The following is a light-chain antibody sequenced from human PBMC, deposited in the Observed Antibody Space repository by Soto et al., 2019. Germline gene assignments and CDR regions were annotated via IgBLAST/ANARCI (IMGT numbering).Light chain of an antibody. J-gene: IGKJ1*01. CDR3: QQYNNSPWT. Sequence: DIQMTQSPSTLSASVGDRVTITCRASQSISSWLAWYQQKPGEAPKLLLYHASTLESGVPSRFSGSGSGTEFTLTDSRLQPEDFGSYYCQQYNNSPWTFGQGTKVEIK. CDR1: QSISSW. V-gene: IGKV1-5*01. CDR2: HAS.